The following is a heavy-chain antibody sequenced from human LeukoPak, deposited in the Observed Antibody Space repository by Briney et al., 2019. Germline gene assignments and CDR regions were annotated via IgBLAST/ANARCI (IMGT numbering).Heavy chain of an antibody. Sequence: PGGSLRLSCAASGFTVSSNYMSWVRQAPGKGLEWVSVIYGGDSTYYPDSVKGRFTISRDNSKNTLYLQMSDLRAEDTAVYYCARVVEGSFDYWGQGTLVTVSS. CDR1: GFTVSSNY. V-gene: IGHV3-66*02. D-gene: IGHD3-16*02. CDR2: IYGGDST. J-gene: IGHJ4*02. CDR3: ARVVEGSFDY.